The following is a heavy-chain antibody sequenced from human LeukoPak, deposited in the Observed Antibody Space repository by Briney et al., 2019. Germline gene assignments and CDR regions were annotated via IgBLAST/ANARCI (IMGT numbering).Heavy chain of an antibody. D-gene: IGHD3-10*01. V-gene: IGHV5-51*01. CDR3: ARRLLAVSNTMVWGPADAFDI. Sequence: GESLQISCKASGYNFADYWIGWVRPTPGKGLEWMGIVYPDDSETKNSPSFEGQVTISVDESTSTAYLQWSSLKASDTAVYYCARRLLAVSNTMVWGPADAFDIWGQGTTVTVSS. CDR2: VYPDDSET. J-gene: IGHJ3*02. CDR1: GYNFADYW.